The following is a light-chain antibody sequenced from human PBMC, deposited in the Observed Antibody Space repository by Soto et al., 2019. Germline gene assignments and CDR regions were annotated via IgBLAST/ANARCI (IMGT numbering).Light chain of an antibody. Sequence: DIQMSQSPSSVSASVGDRVTITCRASQGISSWLAWYQQKPGKAPKLLIYRASYLESGVPSRFSGSGSGTEFTLTISSLQPDDFASYYCQPYKSYSPWTFGQGTKVDIK. CDR1: QGISSW. CDR3: QPYKSYSPWT. J-gene: IGKJ1*01. V-gene: IGKV1-5*03. CDR2: RAS.